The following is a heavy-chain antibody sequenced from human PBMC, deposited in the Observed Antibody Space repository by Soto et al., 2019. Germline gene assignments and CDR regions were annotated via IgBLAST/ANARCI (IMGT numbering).Heavy chain of an antibody. J-gene: IGHJ2*01. V-gene: IGHV1-69*02. CDR3: ARGAQTAYWYFDL. CDR1: GGTFSSYT. CDR2: IIPILGIA. Sequence: SVKVSCKASGGTFSSYTISWVRQAPGQGLEWMGRIIPILGIANYAQKFQGRVTITADKSTSTAYMELSSLRSEDTAVYYCARGAQTAYWYFDLWGRGTLVTVSS.